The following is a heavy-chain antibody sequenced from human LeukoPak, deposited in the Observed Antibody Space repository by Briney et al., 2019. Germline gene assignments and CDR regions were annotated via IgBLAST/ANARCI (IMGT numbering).Heavy chain of an antibody. CDR2: IYYSGST. V-gene: IGHV4-59*08. J-gene: IGHJ6*02. CDR1: GGSFSGYY. Sequence: PSETLSLTCAVCGGSFSGYYWSWIRQPPGKGLEWIGYIYYSGSTNYNPPLKSRVTISVDTSKNQFSLKLSSVTAADTAVYYCARRGKVLRFLEWLEYYGMDVWGQGTTVTVSS. CDR3: ARRGKVLRFLEWLEYYGMDV. D-gene: IGHD3-3*01.